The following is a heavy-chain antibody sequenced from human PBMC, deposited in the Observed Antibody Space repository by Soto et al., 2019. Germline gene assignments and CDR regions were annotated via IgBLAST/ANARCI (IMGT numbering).Heavy chain of an antibody. V-gene: IGHV4-4*02. CDR3: ARAKLCNTLSCPHSFDT. CDR1: GGSINTNNW. CDR2: VYHSGSS. J-gene: IGHJ4*02. Sequence: QVQLQESGPGLVNASGTLSLTCGVSGGSINTNNWWSWLRPPPGQGLEWIAEVYHSGSSNYNPSLTSRLSSSVDTSKNQFSLRLTSVTAADSAVYYCARAKLCNTLSCPHSFDTWGQGPLVSVAS. D-gene: IGHD2-2*01.